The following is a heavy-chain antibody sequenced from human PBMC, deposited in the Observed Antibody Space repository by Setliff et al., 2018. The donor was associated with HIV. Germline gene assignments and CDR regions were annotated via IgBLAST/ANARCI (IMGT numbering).Heavy chain of an antibody. Sequence: ASVKVSCKASGYTFTSYAMHWVRQAPGQRLEWMGWINAGNGNTKYSQKFQGRVTITRDTSTSTVYMELSSLRSEDTAVYYCARDHQWLLRGSYYYYYYMDVWGKGTTVTV. CDR3: ARDHQWLLRGSYYYYYYMDV. CDR1: GYTFTSYA. V-gene: IGHV1-3*01. CDR2: INAGNGNT. D-gene: IGHD5-12*01. J-gene: IGHJ6*03.